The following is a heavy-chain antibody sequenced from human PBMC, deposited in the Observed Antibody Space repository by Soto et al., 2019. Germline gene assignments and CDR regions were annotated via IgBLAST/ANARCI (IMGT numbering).Heavy chain of an antibody. CDR2: ISSSSSYI. CDR1: GFTFSSYS. J-gene: IGHJ6*02. D-gene: IGHD2-21*01. Sequence: GGSLRLSCAASGFTFSSYSMNWVRQAPGKGLEWASSISSSSSYIYYADSVKGRFTISRDNAKNSLYLQMNSLRAEDTAVYYCAREVWRAYGMDVWGQGTTVTVSS. V-gene: IGHV3-21*01. CDR3: AREVWRAYGMDV.